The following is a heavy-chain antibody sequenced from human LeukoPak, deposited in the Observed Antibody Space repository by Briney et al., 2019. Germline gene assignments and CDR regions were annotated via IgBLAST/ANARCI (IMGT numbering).Heavy chain of an antibody. Sequence: PGGSLRLSCVASGFTFNNYWMTWVRQAPGKGLEWVAGIKQDGSMKYYVDSVKGRFTISRDNAKNSLYLQMNSLRAEDTAVYYCASDYGDYNYWGQGTLVTVSS. J-gene: IGHJ4*02. CDR1: GFTFNNYW. CDR2: IKQDGSMK. V-gene: IGHV3-7*01. CDR3: ASDYGDYNY. D-gene: IGHD4-17*01.